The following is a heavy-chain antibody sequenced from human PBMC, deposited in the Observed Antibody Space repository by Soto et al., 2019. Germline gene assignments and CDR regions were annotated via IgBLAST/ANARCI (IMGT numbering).Heavy chain of an antibody. D-gene: IGHD3-10*01. V-gene: IGHV3-21*01. Sequence: GGSLRLSCAASGFTFSSYSMNWVRQAPGKGLEWVSSISSSSSYIYYADSVKGRFTISRDNAKNSLYLQMNSLRAEDTAVYYCEKGSLRDIWFGEFRADYWGQGTLVTVSS. CDR2: ISSSSSYI. J-gene: IGHJ4*02. CDR3: EKGSLRDIWFGEFRADY. CDR1: GFTFSSYS.